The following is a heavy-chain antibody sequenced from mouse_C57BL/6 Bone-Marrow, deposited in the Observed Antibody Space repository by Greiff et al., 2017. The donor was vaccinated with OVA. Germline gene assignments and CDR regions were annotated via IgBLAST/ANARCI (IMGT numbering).Heavy chain of an antibody. CDR1: GYTFTSYW. D-gene: IGHD1-1*01. J-gene: IGHJ2*01. CDR2: IDPSDSCT. Sequence: QVQLHQPGAELVKPGASVKLSCKASGYTFTSYWMPWVKQRPGQGLEWIGDIDPSDSCTNYHQNFKGKATLTVDTSASTDYMQLSSLTSEDSAVYYCARRGITTVVATDYWGQGTTLTVSS. CDR3: ARRGITTVVATDY. V-gene: IGHV1-50*01.